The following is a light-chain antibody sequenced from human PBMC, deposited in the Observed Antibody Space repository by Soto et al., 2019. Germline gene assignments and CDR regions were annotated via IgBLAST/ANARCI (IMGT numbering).Light chain of an antibody. CDR2: GAS. Sequence: EIVMTQSPGTLSVSPGERATLACGASQSISSNLAWYQQKPGQAPRLLIYGASTRATGVPARFSGSGSGTEFTLTISSLQSEDFAVYYCQHYNKWPPWTFGQGTKVDIK. CDR1: QSISSN. J-gene: IGKJ1*01. CDR3: QHYNKWPPWT. V-gene: IGKV3D-15*01.